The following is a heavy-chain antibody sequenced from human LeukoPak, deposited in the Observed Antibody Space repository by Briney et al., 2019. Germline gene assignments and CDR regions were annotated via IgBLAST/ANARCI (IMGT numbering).Heavy chain of an antibody. CDR3: ARDYGIPTGGGMDV. CDR1: GYTFPSYF. J-gene: IGHJ6*02. CDR2: INPTGGST. V-gene: IGHV1-46*01. Sequence: EASVKVSCKASGYTFPSYFMHWVRQAPGQGLEWMGIINPTGGSTTYAQKFQGRVTMTRDTSTSTVYMELSSLRSEDTAVYYCARDYGIPTGGGMDVWGQGTTVTVSS. D-gene: IGHD4-17*01.